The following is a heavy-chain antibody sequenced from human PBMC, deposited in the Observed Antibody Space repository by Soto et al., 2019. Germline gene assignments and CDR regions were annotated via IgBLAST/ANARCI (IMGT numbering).Heavy chain of an antibody. CDR2: INSDASDT. D-gene: IGHD1-1*01. V-gene: IGHV3-74*01. CDR3: ALEERYVANCDY. J-gene: IGHJ4*02. Sequence: VQLVESGGSLVQPGGSLRLSCAASGFTFSKHWMHWVRQAPGKGLVWVARINSDASDTASADSVKGRFTISRDNAKDTLYLQMNSLRIEDTAVYYCALEERYVANCDYWGQGTPVTVSS. CDR1: GFTFSKHW.